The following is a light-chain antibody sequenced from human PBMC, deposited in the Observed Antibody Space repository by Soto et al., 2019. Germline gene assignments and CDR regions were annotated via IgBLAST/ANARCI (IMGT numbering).Light chain of an antibody. CDR2: EVS. Sequence: EIVMTQSPLSLSGTPGQPASISCKSSQSLLHSNGKTYLYWYVQKSGQPTKLMIYEVSNRFYGVSERFSGSGAGTDFTLKISRVEAEDVGFYYCMQTIQVHSIAFGQGTRLEIK. V-gene: IGKV2D-29*01. CDR3: MQTIQVHSIA. CDR1: QSLLHSNGKTY. J-gene: IGKJ5*01.